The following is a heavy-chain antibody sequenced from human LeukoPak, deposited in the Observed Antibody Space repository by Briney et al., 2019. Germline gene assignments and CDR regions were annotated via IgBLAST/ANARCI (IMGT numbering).Heavy chain of an antibody. J-gene: IGHJ4*02. Sequence: GGSLRLSCAASGFTFGTYAMHWVRQAPGKGLEWVAFIFSDGYTKYYAASVKDRFTISRDNSKNTLYLHMNSLIPGDTGVYYCARASGPFDFWGQGTLLTVSS. D-gene: IGHD3-10*01. CDR1: GFTFGTYA. V-gene: IGHV3-30*04. CDR2: IFSDGYTK. CDR3: ARASGPFDF.